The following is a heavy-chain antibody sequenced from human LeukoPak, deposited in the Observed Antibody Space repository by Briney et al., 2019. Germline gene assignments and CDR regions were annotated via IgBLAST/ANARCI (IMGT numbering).Heavy chain of an antibody. D-gene: IGHD6-19*01. V-gene: IGHV4-59*08. CDR3: ARSPTQQWLVLGYYYYYMDA. J-gene: IGHJ6*03. Sequence: SETLSLTCTVSGGSISSYYRSWIRQPPGKGLEWIGYIYYSGSTYYNPSLKSRVTISVDTSKNQFSLKLSSVTAADTAVYYCARSPTQQWLVLGYYYYYMDAWGKGTTVTISS. CDR2: IYYSGST. CDR1: GGSISSYY.